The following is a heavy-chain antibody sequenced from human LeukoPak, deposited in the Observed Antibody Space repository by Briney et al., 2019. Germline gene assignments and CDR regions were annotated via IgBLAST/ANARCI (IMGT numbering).Heavy chain of an antibody. CDR2: INHSGST. J-gene: IGHJ5*02. V-gene: IGHV4-34*01. Sequence: SETLSLTCAVYGGSFSGYYWSWIRQPPGKGLEWIGEINHSGSTNYNPSLKSRVTISVDTSKNQFFLKLSSVTAADTAVYYCARGHYSSSWYNWFDPWGQGTLVTVSS. CDR1: GGSFSGYY. CDR3: ARGHYSSSWYNWFDP. D-gene: IGHD6-13*01.